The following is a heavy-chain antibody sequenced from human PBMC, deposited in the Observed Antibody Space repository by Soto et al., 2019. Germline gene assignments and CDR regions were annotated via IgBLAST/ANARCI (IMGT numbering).Heavy chain of an antibody. J-gene: IGHJ4*02. CDR3: GRTEYDSSGYYFDY. CDR1: GFSVRSNY. D-gene: IGHD3-22*01. V-gene: IGHV3-53*01. Sequence: PGGSLRLSCAASGFSVRSNYMTWVRQAPGKGLEWLSVSYSGGSRYHADSVEGRFTISRDSSRNTLYLQMNSLRAEDTAVYHCGRTEYDSSGYYFDYWGQGTLVTVSS. CDR2: SYSGGSR.